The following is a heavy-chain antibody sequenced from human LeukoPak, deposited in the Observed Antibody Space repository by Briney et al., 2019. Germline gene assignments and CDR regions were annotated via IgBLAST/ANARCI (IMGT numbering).Heavy chain of an antibody. CDR3: ARETHYDSSGYYYFDY. D-gene: IGHD3-22*01. Sequence: GGSLRLSCAASGFTFSSNYMSWVRQAPGKGLEWVSVIYSGGSTYYADSVKGRFTISRDNSKNTLYLQMSSLRAEDTAVYYCARETHYDSSGYYYFDYWGQGTLVTVSS. CDR1: GFTFSSNY. CDR2: IYSGGST. V-gene: IGHV3-66*02. J-gene: IGHJ4*02.